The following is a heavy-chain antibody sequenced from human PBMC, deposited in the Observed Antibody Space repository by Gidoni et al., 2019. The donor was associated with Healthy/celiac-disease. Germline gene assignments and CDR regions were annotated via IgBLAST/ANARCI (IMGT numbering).Heavy chain of an antibody. Sequence: QVQLQQWGAGLLKPSETLSLTCAVYGGSFSGYYWSWIRQPPGKGLEWIVEINHSGSTNSNPSLKSRVTISVDTSKNQFSLKLSSVTAADTAVYYCARCIGSGWYGFDPWGQGTLVTVSS. CDR2: INHSGST. D-gene: IGHD6-19*01. CDR3: ARCIGSGWYGFDP. CDR1: GGSFSGYY. V-gene: IGHV4-34*02. J-gene: IGHJ5*02.